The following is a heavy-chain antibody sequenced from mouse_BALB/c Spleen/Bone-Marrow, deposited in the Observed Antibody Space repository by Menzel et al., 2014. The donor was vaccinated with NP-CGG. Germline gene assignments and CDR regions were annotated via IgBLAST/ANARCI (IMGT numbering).Heavy chain of an antibody. CDR3: ARGVGSYY. V-gene: IGHV1-87*01. CDR1: GYTFTSYW. CDR2: IYPGDGDT. D-gene: IGHD1-1*02. J-gene: IGHJ3*01. Sequence: QVQLQQSGAELARPGASVKLSCKASGYTFTSYWMQWVKQRPGQGLEWIGAIYPGDGDTRYTQKFKGKATLTADRSSSTAYMQLSSLASEDSAVYYCARGVGSYYWGQGTLVTVSA.